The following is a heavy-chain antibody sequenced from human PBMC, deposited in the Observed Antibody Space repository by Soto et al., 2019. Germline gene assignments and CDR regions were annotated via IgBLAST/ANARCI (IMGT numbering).Heavy chain of an antibody. V-gene: IGHV1-46*01. CDR1: GYTFSDNY. J-gene: IGHJ4*02. D-gene: IGHD6-13*01. CDR2: VTPNVGTT. CDR3: AKSPARVWGYSRSYFDY. Sequence: QVQLVQSGAEVKKPGASVKVSCKASGYTFSDNYIHWVRQAPGQGLEWMGIVTPNVGTTVYAQKFQGRVTMTRDTSTSTVYMVLSSLISEDTAMYYCAKSPARVWGYSRSYFDYWGRGTLVTVSS.